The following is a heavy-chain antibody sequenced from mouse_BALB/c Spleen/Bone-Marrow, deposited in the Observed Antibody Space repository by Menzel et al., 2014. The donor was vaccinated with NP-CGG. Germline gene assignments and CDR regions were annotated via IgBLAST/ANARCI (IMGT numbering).Heavy chain of an antibody. Sequence: LQESGPELVRPGVSVKLSCKGSGYTFTAYAMHWVKQSHAKSLEWIGLISTYSGNTHYNQNFKGKATMTVDKSSSPAYRELARLTSEDSAIYYCARNFYGSSYFDYWGQGTTLTVSS. D-gene: IGHD1-1*01. CDR2: ISTYSGNT. CDR3: ARNFYGSSYFDY. CDR1: GYTFTAYA. J-gene: IGHJ2*01. V-gene: IGHV1-67*01.